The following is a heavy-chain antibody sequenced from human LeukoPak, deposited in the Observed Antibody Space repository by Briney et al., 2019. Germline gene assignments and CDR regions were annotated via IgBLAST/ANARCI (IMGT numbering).Heavy chain of an antibody. V-gene: IGHV1-2*02. CDR2: INPNSGGT. Sequence: ASVKVSCKASGYTFTGYYMHWVRQAPGQGLEWMGWINPNSGGTNYAQKFQGRVTMTRDTSISTAYMELSRLRSDDTAVYYCARAPHNWNYKYYFDYWGQGTLVTVSS. D-gene: IGHD1-7*01. J-gene: IGHJ4*02. CDR3: ARAPHNWNYKYYFDY. CDR1: GYTFTGYY.